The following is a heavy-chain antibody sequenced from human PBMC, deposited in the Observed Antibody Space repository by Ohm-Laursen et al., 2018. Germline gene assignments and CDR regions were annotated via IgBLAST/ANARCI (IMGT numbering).Heavy chain of an antibody. D-gene: IGHD2-15*01. V-gene: IGHV3-7*01. CDR1: GFTFSTYW. CDR3: ARDRVVVAATLDY. J-gene: IGHJ4*02. CDR2: VNEDASEK. Sequence: SLRLSCAASGFTFSTYWMFWVRQAPGKGLEWVASVNEDASEKYYVDSVKGRFTISRDNAKNSLYLQMNSLRADDTAVYYCARDRVVVAATLDYWGQGTLVTVSS.